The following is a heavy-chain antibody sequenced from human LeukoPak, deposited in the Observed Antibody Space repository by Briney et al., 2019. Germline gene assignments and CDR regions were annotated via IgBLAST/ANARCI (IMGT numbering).Heavy chain of an antibody. J-gene: IGHJ5*02. V-gene: IGHV4-34*01. Sequence: PSETLSLTCAVYGGSFSGYYWSWIRQPPGKGLEWIGEINHSGSTNYNPSLKSRVTISVDTSKNQFSLKLSSVTAADTAVYYCASFRGGYAIPRVWFDPWGQGTLVTVSS. CDR2: INHSGST. CDR3: ASFRGGYAIPRVWFDP. D-gene: IGHD2-21*01. CDR1: GGSFSGYY.